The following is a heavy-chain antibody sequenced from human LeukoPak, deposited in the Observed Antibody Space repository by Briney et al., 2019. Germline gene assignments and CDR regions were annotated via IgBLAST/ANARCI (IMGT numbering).Heavy chain of an antibody. CDR3: ARILPNRIAALDY. D-gene: IGHD6-6*01. V-gene: IGHV4-4*02. CDR1: GGSISSSNW. CDR2: IYHSGST. J-gene: IGHJ4*02. Sequence: SETLSLTCAVSGGSISSSNWWSWIRQPPGKGLEWIGEIYHSGSTNYNPSLKSRVTISVDTSKNQFSLKLSSVTAADTAVYYCARILPNRIAALDYWGQGTLVTVSS.